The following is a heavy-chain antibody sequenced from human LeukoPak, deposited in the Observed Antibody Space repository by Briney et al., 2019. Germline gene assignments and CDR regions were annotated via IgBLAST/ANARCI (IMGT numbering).Heavy chain of an antibody. J-gene: IGHJ4*02. CDR1: GFTFRSYW. CDR3: ARARIDY. CDR2: IKNDGSEK. D-gene: IGHD1-14*01. Sequence: GGSLRLSCVGSGFTFRSYWLTWVGQPRGRGQEWVAKIKNDGSEKYSVDSVKGRYTISRDNAKNLLYLQMSSLRAEDTAVYYCARARIDYWGQGTLATVSS. V-gene: IGHV3-7*04.